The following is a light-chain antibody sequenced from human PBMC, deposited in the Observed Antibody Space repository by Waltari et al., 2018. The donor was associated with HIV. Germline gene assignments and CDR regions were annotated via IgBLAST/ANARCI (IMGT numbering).Light chain of an antibody. Sequence: QSALTQPASVSGSPGQSITISCTGTSSDVGTYNYVSWYHQHPGKAPKLIIYDVINRPSGVSNRFSGSKSGNTASLTISGLQAEDEADYYCDSYTGASTLVFGGGTKLTVL. CDR1: SSDVGTYNY. V-gene: IGLV2-14*03. CDR3: DSYTGASTLV. J-gene: IGLJ2*01. CDR2: DVI.